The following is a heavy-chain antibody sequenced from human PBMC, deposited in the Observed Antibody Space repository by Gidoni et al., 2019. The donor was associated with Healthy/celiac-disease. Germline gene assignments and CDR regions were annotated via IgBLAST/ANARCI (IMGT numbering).Heavy chain of an antibody. CDR2: ISWNSGSI. D-gene: IGHD6-13*01. J-gene: IGHJ6*02. CDR1: GFTFDDYA. CDR3: AKGAAAAGYTYYYYGMDV. Sequence: EVQLVESGGGLVQPGRSLRLSCAASGFTFDDYAMHWFRQAPGKGLEWVSGISWNSGSIGYADSVKGRFTISRDNAKNSLYLQMNSLRAEDTALYYCAKGAAAAGYTYYYYGMDVWGQGTTVTVSS. V-gene: IGHV3-9*01.